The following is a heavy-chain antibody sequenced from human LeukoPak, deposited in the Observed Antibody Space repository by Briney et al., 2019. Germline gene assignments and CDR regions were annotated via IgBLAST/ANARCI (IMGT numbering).Heavy chain of an antibody. D-gene: IGHD6-19*01. CDR3: ARHWANSAWYGDY. Sequence: GESLKIFRHTSGYSFTMYWIGWVRPMPRKGLGWMGIISPRDTSIKYSPSFQGQVTISVDTSLNTAYLQWSSLKASDTAMYYCARHWANSAWYGDYWGHGTLVTVSS. CDR2: ISPRDTSI. J-gene: IGHJ4*01. CDR1: GYSFTMYW. V-gene: IGHV5-51*01.